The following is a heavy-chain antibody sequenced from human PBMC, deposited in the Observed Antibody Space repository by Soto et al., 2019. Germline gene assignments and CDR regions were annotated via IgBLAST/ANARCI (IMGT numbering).Heavy chain of an antibody. V-gene: IGHV1-69*06. CDR3: ARASGSGSSYQFDT. D-gene: IGHD3-10*01. CDR1: AGTFSSYA. J-gene: IGHJ5*02. Sequence: GALVKVSYQACAGTFSSYAISWVRRAPGEGIERMGRITHIFETANYAQKSKGSVTINADKCTSTAYMEMRSLRYKDTDVYYCARASGSGSSYQFDTWGQGTPVTVSS. CDR2: ITHIFETA.